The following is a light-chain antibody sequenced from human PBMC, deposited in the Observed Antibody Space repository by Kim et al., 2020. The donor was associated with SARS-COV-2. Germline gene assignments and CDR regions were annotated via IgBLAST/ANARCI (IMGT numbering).Light chain of an antibody. CDR1: SSDVGGYNY. CDR3: CSYAGSYGVV. V-gene: IGLV2-11*01. Sequence: GQSVTVACTGTSSDVGGYNYVSWYQQNPGKAPKLMIYDVSKRPSGVPDRFSGSKSGNTASLTISGLQAEDEADYYCCSYAGSYGVVFGGGTQLTVL. CDR2: DVS. J-gene: IGLJ2*01.